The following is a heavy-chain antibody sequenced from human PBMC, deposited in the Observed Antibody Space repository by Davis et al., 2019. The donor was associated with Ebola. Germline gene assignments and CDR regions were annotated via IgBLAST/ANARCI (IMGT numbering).Heavy chain of an antibody. CDR2: ISWNSGSI. CDR3: AKDIAGHYYYGMDV. J-gene: IGHJ6*02. Sequence: SLTISCAASGFTFDDYAMHWVRQAPGKGLEWVSGISWNSGSIGYADSVKGRFTISRDNAKNSLYLQMNSLRAEDTALYYCAKDIAGHYYYGMDVWGQGTTVTVSS. D-gene: IGHD6-13*01. CDR1: GFTFDDYA. V-gene: IGHV3-9*01.